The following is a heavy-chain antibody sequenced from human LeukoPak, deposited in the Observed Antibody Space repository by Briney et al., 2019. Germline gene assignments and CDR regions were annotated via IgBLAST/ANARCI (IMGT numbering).Heavy chain of an antibody. CDR3: AKHAVRSGELLSALQG. Sequence: GGSLRLSCAASGFTFSSYSMNWVRQAPGKGLEWVSGISGSGGTTFYADSVKGRFTVSRDNSKYTLYLKMNSLRVEDTAIYYCAKHAVRSGELLSALQGWGRGTLVTVSS. CDR2: ISGSGGTT. V-gene: IGHV3-23*01. J-gene: IGHJ4*02. D-gene: IGHD3-10*01. CDR1: GFTFSSYS.